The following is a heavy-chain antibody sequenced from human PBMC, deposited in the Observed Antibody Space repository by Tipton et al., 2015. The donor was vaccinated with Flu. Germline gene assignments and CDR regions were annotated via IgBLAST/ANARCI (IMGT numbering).Heavy chain of an antibody. Sequence: SLRLSCAASGFSFSSYEMNWVRQAPGKGLEWVSLISPSGTTRYYADSVKGRFTISRDNAENSLFLQMNNLRDEDTAVYYCFLWLGGQDAFDIWGQGTKVTVSS. D-gene: IGHD3-10*01. CDR3: FLWLGGQDAFDI. CDR1: GFSFSSYE. J-gene: IGHJ3*02. CDR2: ISPSGTTR. V-gene: IGHV3-48*03.